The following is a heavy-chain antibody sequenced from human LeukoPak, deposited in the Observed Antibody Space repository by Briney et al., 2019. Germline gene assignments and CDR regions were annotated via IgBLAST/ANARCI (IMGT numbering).Heavy chain of an antibody. D-gene: IGHD2-2*03. J-gene: IGHJ4*02. CDR1: GFTFSSYG. V-gene: IGHV3-23*01. Sequence: LAGGSLRLSCAASGFTFSSYGMHWVRQAPGKGLEWVSAISGSGGSTYYADSVKGRFTISRDNSKNTLYLQMNSLRAEDTAVYYCANSGYCSSTSCFFDYWGQGTLVTVSS. CDR2: ISGSGGST. CDR3: ANSGYCSSTSCFFDY.